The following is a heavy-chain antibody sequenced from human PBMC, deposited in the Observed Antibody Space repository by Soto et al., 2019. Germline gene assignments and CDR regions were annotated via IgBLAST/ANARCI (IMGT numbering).Heavy chain of an antibody. D-gene: IGHD5-12*01. V-gene: IGHV4-30-2*01. Sequence: SETLSLTCAVSGGSISSGGYSWSWIRQPPGKGLEWIGYIYHSGSTYYTPSLKSRVTISVDRSKNQFSLKLSSVTAADTAVYYCARGSKGRDGYNSGLRDAFDIWGQGTMVTVSS. J-gene: IGHJ3*02. CDR3: ARGSKGRDGYNSGLRDAFDI. CDR2: IYHSGST. CDR1: GGSISSGGYS.